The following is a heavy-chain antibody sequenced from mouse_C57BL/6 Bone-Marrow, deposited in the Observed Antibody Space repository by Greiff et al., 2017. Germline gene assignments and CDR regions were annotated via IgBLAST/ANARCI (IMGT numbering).Heavy chain of an antibody. CDR3: ARVSSYYGSPFAY. Sequence: EVKLVESGGGLVKPGGSLKLSCAASGFTFSSYAMSWVRQTPEKRLEWVATISDGGSYTYYPDNVKGRFTISRDNAKNNLYLQMSHLKSEDTAMYYCARVSSYYGSPFAYWGQGTLVTVSA. CDR1: GFTFSSYA. J-gene: IGHJ3*01. CDR2: ISDGGSYT. D-gene: IGHD1-1*01. V-gene: IGHV5-4*03.